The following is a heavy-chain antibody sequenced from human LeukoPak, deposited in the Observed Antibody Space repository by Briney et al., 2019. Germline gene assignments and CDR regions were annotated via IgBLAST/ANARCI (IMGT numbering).Heavy chain of an antibody. V-gene: IGHV3-30*18. CDR3: AKGRTEGVITTPIDY. D-gene: IGHD3-22*01. CDR1: GFTFSSYG. J-gene: IGHJ4*02. CDR2: ISYDGSNK. Sequence: GGSLRLSCAASGFTFSSYGMHWVRQAPGKGLEWVAVISYDGSNKYYADSVKGRFTISSDNSNNTLYLQMNSLRAEDTAVYYCAKGRTEGVITTPIDYWGQGTLVTVSS.